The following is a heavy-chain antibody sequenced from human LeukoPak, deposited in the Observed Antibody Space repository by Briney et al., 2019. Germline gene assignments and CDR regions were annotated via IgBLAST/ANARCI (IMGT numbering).Heavy chain of an antibody. CDR1: GDSINSYY. D-gene: IGHD3-10*01. V-gene: IGHV4-59*01. CDR3: ARGGSMVRGVPTYYYYYYYMDV. CDR2: IYYSGST. Sequence: PPETLSLTCTVSGDSINSYYWSWIRQPPGKGLEWIGYIYYSGSTNYNPSLKSRVTISVDTSKNQFSLKLSSVTAADTAVYYCARGGSMVRGVPTYYYYYYYMDVWGKGTTVTISS. J-gene: IGHJ6*03.